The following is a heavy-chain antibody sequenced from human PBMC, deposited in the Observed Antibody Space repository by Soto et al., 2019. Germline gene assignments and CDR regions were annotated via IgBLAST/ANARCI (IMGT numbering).Heavy chain of an antibody. CDR3: ARGTAVLNPGAFEI. V-gene: IGHV4-59*01. CDR2: IHYTGST. D-gene: IGHD2-21*02. Sequence: SETLSLTXTVSGGSISTYYWSWLRQPPGKGLEWIGFIHYTGSTNYNPSLKSRVTMSVDTSKNQFSLKLTSVTGADTAVYYCARGTAVLNPGAFEIWGQGTMVTVS. CDR1: GGSISTYY. J-gene: IGHJ3*02.